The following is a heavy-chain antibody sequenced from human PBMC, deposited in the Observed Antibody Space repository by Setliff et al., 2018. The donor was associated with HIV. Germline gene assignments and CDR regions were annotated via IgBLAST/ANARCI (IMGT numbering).Heavy chain of an antibody. CDR3: AREGRGDWSYYFDY. V-gene: IGHV4-59*11. J-gene: IGHJ4*02. CDR1: GGSFSSHY. D-gene: IGHD2-21*02. Sequence: SETLSLTCTVSGGSFSSHYWSRIRQPPGKGLEWIGSFYYSGSTNNNPSLKGRVTISVDASKNQFSLKLSSVTAADTAVYYCAREGRGDWSYYFDYWGQGTLVTVSS. CDR2: FYYSGST.